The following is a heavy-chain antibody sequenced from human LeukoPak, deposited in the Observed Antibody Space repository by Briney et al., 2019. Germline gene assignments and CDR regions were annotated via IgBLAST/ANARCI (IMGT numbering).Heavy chain of an antibody. J-gene: IGHJ4*02. Sequence: PGGSLRLSCAASGFTFSSYSMNWVRQAPGKGLEWVSYISSSSSTIYYADSVKGPVTISRDKSKNSLYLQMNSLRAEDTAVYYCAREGSGSWVDYWGQGTLVTVSS. CDR1: GFTFSSYS. CDR2: ISSSSSTI. V-gene: IGHV3-48*01. D-gene: IGHD3-10*01. CDR3: AREGSGSWVDY.